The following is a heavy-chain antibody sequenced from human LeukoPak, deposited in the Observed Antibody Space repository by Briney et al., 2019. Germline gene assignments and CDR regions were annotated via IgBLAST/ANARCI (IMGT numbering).Heavy chain of an antibody. CDR3: AKDPYYDFWSGYPEWETWFVP. CDR1: GFTFSNYA. D-gene: IGHD3-3*01. V-gene: IGHV3-23*01. CDR2: ISGGGGST. Sequence: GGSLRLSCAASGFTFSNYAMSWVRQAPGKGLEWVSAISGGGGSTYYADSMKGRFTISRDNSKNTLYLQMNSLRAEDTAVYYCAKDPYYDFWSGYPEWETWFVPWGQGTLVTVSS. J-gene: IGHJ5*02.